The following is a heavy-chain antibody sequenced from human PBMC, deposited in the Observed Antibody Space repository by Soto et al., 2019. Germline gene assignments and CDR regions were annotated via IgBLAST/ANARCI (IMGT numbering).Heavy chain of an antibody. V-gene: IGHV4-31*03. CDR2: IYYSGST. Sequence: QVQLQESGPGLVKPSQTLSLTCTVSGGSISSGGYYWSWIRQHPGKGLEWIGYIYYSGSTYYNPSLKSRVTLSVDTSKNQFSLKLSSVTAADTAVYYCARGRVRFTMVRGGYYFDYWGQGTLVTVSS. CDR1: GGSISSGGYY. D-gene: IGHD3-10*01. CDR3: ARGRVRFTMVRGGYYFDY. J-gene: IGHJ4*02.